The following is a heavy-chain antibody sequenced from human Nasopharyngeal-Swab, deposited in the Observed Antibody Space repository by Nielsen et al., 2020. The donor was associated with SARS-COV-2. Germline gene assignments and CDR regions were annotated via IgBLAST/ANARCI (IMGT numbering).Heavy chain of an antibody. J-gene: IGHJ5*02. CDR1: GFTFSVYE. CDR2: ISTSGATI. V-gene: IGHV3-48*03. CDR3: ARASRGWS. D-gene: IGHD6-19*01. Sequence: GGSLRLSRTASGFTFSVYEMNWVRQAPGKGLEWVSYISTSGATIHYADSVRGRFTISRDNAKKSLYLQMNSLRAEDTAVYYCARASRGWSWGQGTLVTVSS.